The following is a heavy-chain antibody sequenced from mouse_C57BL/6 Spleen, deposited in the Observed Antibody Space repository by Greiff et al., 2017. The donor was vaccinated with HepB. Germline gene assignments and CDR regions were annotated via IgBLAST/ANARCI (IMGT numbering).Heavy chain of an antibody. CDR3: AKYEGSYDTVWFAY. J-gene: IGHJ3*01. CDR1: GYTFTSYW. D-gene: IGHD2-3*01. CDR2: IYPGNSDT. V-gene: IGHV1-5*01. Sequence: DVKLVESGTVLARPGASVKMSCKTSGYTFTSYWMHWVKQRPGQGLEWIGAIYPGNSDTSYNQKFKGKAKLTAVTSASTADMELSSLTHEDSAVYYCAKYEGSYDTVWFAYWGQGTLVTVSA.